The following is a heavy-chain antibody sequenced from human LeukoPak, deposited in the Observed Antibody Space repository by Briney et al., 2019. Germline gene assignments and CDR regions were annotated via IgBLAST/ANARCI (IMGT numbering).Heavy chain of an antibody. CDR1: GFTIDDYA. J-gene: IGHJ3*02. CDR3: AKDLYSSSRGAFDI. D-gene: IGHD6-13*01. Sequence: GGSLRLSCAASGFTIDDYAMHWVRQAPGKGLEWVSGISWNSGSIGYADSVKGRFTISRDNAKNSLYLQMNSLRAEDTALYYCAKDLYSSSRGAFDIWGQGTMVTVSS. V-gene: IGHV3-9*01. CDR2: ISWNSGSI.